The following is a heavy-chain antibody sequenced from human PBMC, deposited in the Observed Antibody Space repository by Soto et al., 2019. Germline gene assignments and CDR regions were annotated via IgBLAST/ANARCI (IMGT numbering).Heavy chain of an antibody. CDR1: GFTFSSYA. CDR2: ISSNGGST. J-gene: IGHJ6*02. Sequence: VGSLRLSCSASGFTFSSYAMHWVRQAPGKGLEYVSAISSNGGSTYYADSVKGRFTISRDNSKNTLYLQMSSLRAEDTAVYYCVKDQIAASTYYYYGMDVWGQGTTVTVSS. D-gene: IGHD6-6*01. CDR3: VKDQIAASTYYYYGMDV. V-gene: IGHV3-64D*08.